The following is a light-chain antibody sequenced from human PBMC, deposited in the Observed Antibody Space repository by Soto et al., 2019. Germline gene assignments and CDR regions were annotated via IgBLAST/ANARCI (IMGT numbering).Light chain of an antibody. Sequence: EIVLTQSPATLSLSPGEGATLSCRASQSVSNYLAWYSHKPGQAPRLLMYDASNRATGIPARFSGSGSGTDFTLTISSPEPEDFAVYYCQQRSNWAPFTFGPGTKVDIK. V-gene: IGKV3-11*01. CDR2: DAS. CDR1: QSVSNY. CDR3: QQRSNWAPFT. J-gene: IGKJ3*01.